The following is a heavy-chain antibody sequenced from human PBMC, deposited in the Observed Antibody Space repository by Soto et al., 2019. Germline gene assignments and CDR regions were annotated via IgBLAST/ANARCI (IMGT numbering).Heavy chain of an antibody. V-gene: IGHV3-11*01. CDR1: GFNFSDYY. D-gene: IGHD3-16*01. Sequence: LRLSCSGSGFNFSDYYMNWIRQTPVKGLEWVSSILSLESHKYHAASVMGRFSISRDNAKKSLFLQMNNLRAEDTGIYFCATGLKDASNRPSFDSWGPGTPVTAPQ. CDR2: ILSLESHK. CDR3: ATGLKDASNRPSFDS. J-gene: IGHJ4*02.